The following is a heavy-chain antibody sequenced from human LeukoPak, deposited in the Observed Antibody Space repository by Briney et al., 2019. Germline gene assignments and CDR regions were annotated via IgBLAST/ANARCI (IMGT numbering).Heavy chain of an antibody. J-gene: IGHJ4*02. V-gene: IGHV3-23*01. CDR3: AKGDTGMVRRYYFDY. Sequence: PGGSLRLSCAASGFTFSNYAMSWVRQAPGKGLEWVSVISGGGGSTYYADSVKGQFTIFRDNSKNTVYLQMNRLRADDTAVYYCAKGDTGMVRRYYFDYWGQGTLVTVSS. CDR2: ISGGGGST. D-gene: IGHD5-18*01. CDR1: GFTFSNYA.